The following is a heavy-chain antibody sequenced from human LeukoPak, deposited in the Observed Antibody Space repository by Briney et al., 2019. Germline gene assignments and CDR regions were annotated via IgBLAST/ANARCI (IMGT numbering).Heavy chain of an antibody. CDR1: GGSISSSSYY. CDR2: IYYSGST. V-gene: IGHV4-39*01. J-gene: IGHJ4*02. D-gene: IGHD5-18*01. CDR3: ARHRLYGYPFDY. Sequence: SETLSLTCTVSGGSISSSSYYWGWIRQPPGKGLEWIGSIYYSGSTYYNPSLKSRVTISVDTSKNQFSLKLSSMTAADTAVYYCARHRLYGYPFDYWGQGTLVTVSS.